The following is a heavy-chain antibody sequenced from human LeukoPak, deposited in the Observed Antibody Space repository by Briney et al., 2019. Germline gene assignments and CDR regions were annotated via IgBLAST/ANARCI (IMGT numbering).Heavy chain of an antibody. CDR1: GFIFSSYA. D-gene: IGHD2-15*01. CDR3: ARTSSRGYCSGSTCYFDY. CDR2: ISSNGGST. V-gene: IGHV3-64*01. Sequence: GGSLRLSCAASGFIFSSYAMHWVHQAPGKGLEYVSAISSNGGSTYYANSVRGRFTISRDDSKNTLFLQMGSLRAEDMAMYYCARTSSRGYCSGSTCYFDYWGQGTLVTVSS. J-gene: IGHJ4*02.